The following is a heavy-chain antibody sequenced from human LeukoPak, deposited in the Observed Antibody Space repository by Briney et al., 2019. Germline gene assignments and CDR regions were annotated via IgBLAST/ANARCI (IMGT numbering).Heavy chain of an antibody. CDR3: ARDAGWGRLDS. CDR1: GLTISDSW. J-gene: IGHJ4*02. Sequence: GGSLRLSCAASGLTISDSWIHWVRQVPGKGLMWVSRLASDENNRIYADSVKGRFTISRDNAKNTLFLQMNSLRVEDTGFYYCARDAGWGRLDSWGQGTLVTVSS. CDR2: LASDENNR. V-gene: IGHV3-74*01. D-gene: IGHD3-16*01.